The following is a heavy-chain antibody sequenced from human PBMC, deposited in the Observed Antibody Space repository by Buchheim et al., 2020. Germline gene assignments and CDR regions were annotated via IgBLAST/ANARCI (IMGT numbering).Heavy chain of an antibody. CDR2: ISSSSSYT. J-gene: IGHJ4*02. Sequence: QVQLVESGGGLVRPGGSLRLSCAASGFIFSDNYMSWIRQAPGKGLEWVSDISSSSSYTNYADPVKGRFTISQDNAKNSLYLQMNSLRAEDTAIYYCARLATGWYNYWGQGTL. V-gene: IGHV3-11*05. CDR3: ARLATGWYNY. CDR1: GFIFSDNY. D-gene: IGHD6-19*01.